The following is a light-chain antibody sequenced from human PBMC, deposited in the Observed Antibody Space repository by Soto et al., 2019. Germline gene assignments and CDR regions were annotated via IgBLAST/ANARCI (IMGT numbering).Light chain of an antibody. J-gene: IGKJ2*01. Sequence: EIVLTQSPDTLSLSPGERATLSCRASQRMTNNFLGWFQKKPGLAPRLLIHGASTRASGVPERFSGGVAGTDFVLTNSRLEYEDFALYYCQQYGRSPFTFGQGTKLQI. CDR2: GAS. CDR1: QRMTNNF. CDR3: QQYGRSPFT. V-gene: IGKV3-20*01.